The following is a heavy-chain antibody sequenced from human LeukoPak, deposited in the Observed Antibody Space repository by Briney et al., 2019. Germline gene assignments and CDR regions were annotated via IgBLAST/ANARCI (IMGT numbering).Heavy chain of an antibody. D-gene: IGHD3-10*01. Sequence: GGSLRLSCAASGFTFSSYAMSWVRQAPGKGLEWVSATSGSGGSTYYADSVKGRFTISRDNSKNTLYLQMNSLRAEDTAVYYCAKETNVLLWFGEFGNRRYQQHGFDYWGQGTLVTVSS. CDR2: TSGSGGST. J-gene: IGHJ4*02. V-gene: IGHV3-23*01. CDR1: GFTFSSYA. CDR3: AKETNVLLWFGEFGNRRYQQHGFDY.